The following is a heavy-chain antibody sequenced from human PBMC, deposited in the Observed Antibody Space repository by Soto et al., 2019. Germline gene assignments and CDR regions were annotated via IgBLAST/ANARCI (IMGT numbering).Heavy chain of an antibody. CDR2: ISAYNGNT. Sequence: GASVKVSCKASGCTFTSYGISWVRQAPGQGLEWMGWISAYNGNTNYAQKLQGRVTMTTDTSTSTAYMELRSLRSDDTAVYYCARDLYSGYVYNWFDPWGQGTLVTVSS. D-gene: IGHD5-12*01. CDR1: GCTFTSYG. CDR3: ARDLYSGYVYNWFDP. V-gene: IGHV1-18*01. J-gene: IGHJ5*02.